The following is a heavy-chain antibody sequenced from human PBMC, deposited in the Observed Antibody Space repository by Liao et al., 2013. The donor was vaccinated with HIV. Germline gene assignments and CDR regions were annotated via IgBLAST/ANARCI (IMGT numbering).Heavy chain of an antibody. D-gene: IGHD3-3*01. CDR3: ARASIFGVIINAFDI. V-gene: IGHV4-59*01. CDR2: IYYSGST. J-gene: IGHJ3*02. CDR1: GGSISSYY. Sequence: QVQLQESGPGLVKPSETLSLTCTVSGGSISSYYWSWIRQPPGKGLEWIGYIYYSGSTNYNPSLKSRVIISVDTSKNQFSLKLNSVTAADTAIYYCARASIFGVIINAFDIWGQGTMVTVSS.